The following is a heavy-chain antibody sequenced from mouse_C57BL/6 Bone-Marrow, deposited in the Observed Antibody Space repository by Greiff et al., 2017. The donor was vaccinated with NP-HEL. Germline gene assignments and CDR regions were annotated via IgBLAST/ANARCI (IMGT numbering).Heavy chain of an antibody. Sequence: VRLKESGPVLVKPGASVKMSCKASGYTFTDYYMNWVKQSPGKSLEWIGVINPYNGGTSYNQKFKGKAPLTVDKSSRTAYMELNSLTSEDSAVYYCASTTVLFDDWGQGTTLTVAS. J-gene: IGHJ2*01. V-gene: IGHV1-19*01. CDR2: INPYNGGT. CDR1: GYTFTDYY. CDR3: ASTTVLFDD. D-gene: IGHD1-1*01.